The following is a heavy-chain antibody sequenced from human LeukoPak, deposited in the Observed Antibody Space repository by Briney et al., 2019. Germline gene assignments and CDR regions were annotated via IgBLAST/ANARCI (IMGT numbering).Heavy chain of an antibody. CDR1: GFTFSSYE. CDR3: ARETSPDFWSGYYTAFDI. V-gene: IGHV3-48*03. D-gene: IGHD3-3*01. CDR2: ISSSGSTI. Sequence: GGSLRLSCAASGFTFSSYEMNWVRQAPGKGLEWVSYISSSGSTIYYADSTKGRFTISRDNAKNSLYLQMNSLRAEDTAVYYCARETSPDFWSGYYTAFDIWGQGTMVTVSS. J-gene: IGHJ3*02.